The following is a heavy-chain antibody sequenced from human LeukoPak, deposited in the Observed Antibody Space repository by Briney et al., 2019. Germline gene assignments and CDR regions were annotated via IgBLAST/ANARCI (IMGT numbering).Heavy chain of an antibody. J-gene: IGHJ5*02. D-gene: IGHD5-12*01. V-gene: IGHV3-30*02. CDR1: ELTFTTYD. CDR2: IPYDASNE. CDR3: AKWKNNNSGYDH. Sequence: PGGSLRLSCEASELTFTTYDMHWVRQAPGRGLERVAFIPYDASNEYYADSVKGRFTISRDNSKNTLYLQMNSLRAEDTAVYYCAKWKNNNSGYDHWGQGTLVTVSS.